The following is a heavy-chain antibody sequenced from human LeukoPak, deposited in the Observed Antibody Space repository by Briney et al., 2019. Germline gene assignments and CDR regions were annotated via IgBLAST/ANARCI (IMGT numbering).Heavy chain of an antibody. J-gene: IGHJ4*02. CDR3: ARDLGILYYYDSSGFTDY. V-gene: IGHV3-48*04. CDR2: ISSSSSTI. CDR1: GFTFSSYS. Sequence: PGGSLRLSCAASGFTFSSYSMNWVRQAPGKGLEWVSYISSSSSTIYYADSVKGRFTISRDNAENSLYLQMNSLRAEDTAVYYCARDLGILYYYDSSGFTDYWGQGTLVTVSS. D-gene: IGHD3-22*01.